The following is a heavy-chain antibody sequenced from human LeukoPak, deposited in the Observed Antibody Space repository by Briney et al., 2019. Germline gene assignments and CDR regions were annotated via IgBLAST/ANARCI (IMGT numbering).Heavy chain of an antibody. Sequence: SETLSLTCTVSGGSISSYYWSWIRQPPGKGLEWIGYIYYSGSTNYNPSLKSRVTISVDTSKNQFSLKLSSVTAADTAVYYCARDSKGGFLDYWGQGTLVTVPS. D-gene: IGHD5-12*01. CDR2: IYYSGST. V-gene: IGHV4-59*01. J-gene: IGHJ4*02. CDR3: ARDSKGGFLDY. CDR1: GGSISSYY.